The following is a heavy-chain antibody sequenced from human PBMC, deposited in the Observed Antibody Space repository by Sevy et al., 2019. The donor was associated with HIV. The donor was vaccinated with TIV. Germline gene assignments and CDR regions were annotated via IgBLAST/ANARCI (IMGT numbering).Heavy chain of an antibody. D-gene: IGHD4-17*01. V-gene: IGHV3-23*01. Sequence: GGSLRLSCAPSGFTFRNYAMSYVRQTPGKGLEWVSSISGPGALTYYADSVKGRFTISRDNSKNTLFLQMNSLRAEDTALYYCARGDEPATDYADYVPNAFDIWGQGTMVTVSS. J-gene: IGHJ3*02. CDR2: ISGPGALT. CDR3: ARGDEPATDYADYVPNAFDI. CDR1: GFTFRNYA.